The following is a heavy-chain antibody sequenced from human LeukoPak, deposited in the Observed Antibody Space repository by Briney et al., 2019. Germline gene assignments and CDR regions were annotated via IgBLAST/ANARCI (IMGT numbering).Heavy chain of an antibody. Sequence: ASVKVSCKASGYTFTSYFVHWVRQAPGQGLEWMGIINPSGGSTSYAQKFQGRVTMTRDTSTSTVYMELSRLRSEDTAVYYRARSEGYYGSGSYSDYWGQGTLVTVSS. V-gene: IGHV1-46*01. CDR1: GYTFTSYF. J-gene: IGHJ4*02. CDR2: INPSGGST. D-gene: IGHD3-10*01. CDR3: ARSEGYYGSGSYSDY.